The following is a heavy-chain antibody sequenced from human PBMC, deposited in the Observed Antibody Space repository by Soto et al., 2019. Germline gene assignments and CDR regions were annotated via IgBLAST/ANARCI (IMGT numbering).Heavy chain of an antibody. Sequence: GRSLRLSCAASGFTFSSYAMHWVRQAPGKGLEWVAVISYDGSNKYYADSVKGRFTISRNNSKNTLYLQMNSLRAEDTAVYYCAREVPPSSSSWYSNWFDPWGQGTLVTVSS. D-gene: IGHD6-13*01. V-gene: IGHV3-30-3*01. CDR3: AREVPPSSSSWYSNWFDP. CDR2: ISYDGSNK. CDR1: GFTFSSYA. J-gene: IGHJ5*02.